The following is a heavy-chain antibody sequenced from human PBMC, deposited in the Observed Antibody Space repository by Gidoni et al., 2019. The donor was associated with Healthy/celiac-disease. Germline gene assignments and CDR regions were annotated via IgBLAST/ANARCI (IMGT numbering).Heavy chain of an antibody. J-gene: IGHJ4*02. Sequence: EVQLVESGGGLVKPGGSLRLSCAASGFPFSRYSMNWVRPAPGKGLEWVSSISSSSRYICYEDSVKGRFTISRDNAKNSLYLQMNSLRAEDTAVYYCARDTYDSSGYYSGFDYWGQGTLVTVSS. V-gene: IGHV3-21*01. D-gene: IGHD3-22*01. CDR3: ARDTYDSSGYYSGFDY. CDR2: ISSSSRYI. CDR1: GFPFSRYS.